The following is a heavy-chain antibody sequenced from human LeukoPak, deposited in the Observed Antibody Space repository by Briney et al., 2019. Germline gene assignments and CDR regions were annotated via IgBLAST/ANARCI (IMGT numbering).Heavy chain of an antibody. Sequence: SETLSLTCTVSGGSISSYYWSWIRQPAGKGLEWIGRICTSGSTNYNPSLKSRVTMSVDTSKNQFSLKLSSVTAADTAVYYCARDFRLMTTGRDWFDPWGQGTLVTVSS. CDR1: GGSISSYY. CDR2: ICTSGST. J-gene: IGHJ5*02. CDR3: ARDFRLMTTGRDWFDP. D-gene: IGHD4-11*01. V-gene: IGHV4-4*07.